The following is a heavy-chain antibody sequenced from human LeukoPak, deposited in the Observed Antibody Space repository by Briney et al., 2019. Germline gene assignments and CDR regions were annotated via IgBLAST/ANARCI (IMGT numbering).Heavy chain of an antibody. Sequence: SETLSLTCAVSGDSISSGTYSWTWIRQPPGKGLEWIGSIYYSGSTHYHPSLKSRVTISVDTSKNQISLKLSSVTAADTAVYCCARRLVIIPTLDYWGQGTLVTVSS. CDR1: GDSISSGTYS. CDR2: IYYSGST. J-gene: IGHJ4*02. CDR3: ARRLVIIPTLDY. D-gene: IGHD3-9*01. V-gene: IGHV4-39*01.